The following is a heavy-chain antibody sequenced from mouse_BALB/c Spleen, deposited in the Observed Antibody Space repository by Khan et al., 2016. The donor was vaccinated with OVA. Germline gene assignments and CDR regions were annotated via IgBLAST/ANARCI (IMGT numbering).Heavy chain of an antibody. CDR3: ARIKKIVATYFDY. CDR1: GYTFTSYW. V-gene: IGHV1S81*02. J-gene: IGHJ2*01. Sequence: ESGAELVKAGASVKMSCKASGYTFTSYWMHWVKQRLGQGLEWFAETNPTNGRTYYNEQFKSKATLTVDKSSSTVYMLLSGPTFEDSAVYYCARIKKIVATYFDYWGQGTTLTVSS. D-gene: IGHD1-1*01. CDR2: TNPTNGRT.